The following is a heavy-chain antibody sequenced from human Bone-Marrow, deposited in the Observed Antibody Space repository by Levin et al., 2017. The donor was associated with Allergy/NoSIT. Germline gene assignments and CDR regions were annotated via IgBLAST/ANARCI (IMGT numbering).Heavy chain of an antibody. CDR3: ARGGALYYGSGSYEWFDP. CDR2: MNPNSGNT. J-gene: IGHJ5*02. V-gene: IGHV1-8*01. Sequence: ASVKVSCKASGYTFTSYDINWVRQATGQGLEWMGWMNPNSGNTGYAQKFQGRVTMTRNTSISTAYMELSSLRSEDTAVYYCARGGALYYGSGSYEWFDPWGQGTLVTVSS. D-gene: IGHD3-10*01. CDR1: GYTFTSYD.